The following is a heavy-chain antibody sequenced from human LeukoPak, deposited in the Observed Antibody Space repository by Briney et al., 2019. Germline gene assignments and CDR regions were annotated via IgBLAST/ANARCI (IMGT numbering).Heavy chain of an antibody. J-gene: IGHJ4*02. CDR1: GFTFSSYS. V-gene: IGHV3-21*01. CDR2: ISSSSSYI. Sequence: GGSLRLSCAASGFTFSSYSMNWVRQAPGKGLEWVSSISSSSSYIYYADSVKGRFTISRDNAKNSLYLQMNSLRAEDTAVYYCARYGSGWYYFDYWGQGTLVTVSS. CDR3: ARYGSGWYYFDY. D-gene: IGHD6-19*01.